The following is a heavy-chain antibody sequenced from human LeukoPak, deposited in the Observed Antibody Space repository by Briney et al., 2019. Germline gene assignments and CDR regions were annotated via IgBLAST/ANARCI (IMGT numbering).Heavy chain of an antibody. J-gene: IGHJ5*02. CDR3: ARASFNVVFGNWFDP. CDR2: IYYTGNT. Sequence: PSETLSLTXTVSGGSISSSSYYWAWIRQPPGKGLEWIGTIYYTGNTFYNPSLKSRVTISVDSSKNQFSLKLSSVTAADTAVYYCARASFNVVFGNWFDPWGQGTLVTVSS. V-gene: IGHV4-39*01. D-gene: IGHD2-8*01. CDR1: GGSISSSSYY.